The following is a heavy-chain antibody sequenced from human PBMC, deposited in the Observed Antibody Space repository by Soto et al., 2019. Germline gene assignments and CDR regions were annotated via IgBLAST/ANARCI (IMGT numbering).Heavy chain of an antibody. V-gene: IGHV5-51*01. Sequence: GESLKISCKGSGYSFTSYCIGWVRQMPGKGLEWMGIIYPGDSDTRYSPSFQGQVTISADKSISTAYLQWSSLKASDTAMYYCATSRLGYYDSSGYYYYYYGMDVWGQGTTVTVSS. CDR2: IYPGDSDT. D-gene: IGHD3-22*01. CDR3: ATSRLGYYDSSGYYYYYYGMDV. CDR1: GYSFTSYC. J-gene: IGHJ6*02.